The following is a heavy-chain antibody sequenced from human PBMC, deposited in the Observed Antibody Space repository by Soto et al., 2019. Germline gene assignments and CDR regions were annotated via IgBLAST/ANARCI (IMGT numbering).Heavy chain of an antibody. CDR1: GGSISSYY. CDR2: IYYSGST. D-gene: IGHD3-10*01. V-gene: IGHV4-59*01. CDR3: ARVDYYGSRFDP. J-gene: IGHJ5*02. Sequence: SETLSLTCTVSGGSISSYYWSWIRQPPGKGLEWIGYIYYSGSTNYNPSLKSRVTISVDTSKNQFSLKLSSVTAADTAVYYCARVDYYGSRFDPWGQGTLVTVSS.